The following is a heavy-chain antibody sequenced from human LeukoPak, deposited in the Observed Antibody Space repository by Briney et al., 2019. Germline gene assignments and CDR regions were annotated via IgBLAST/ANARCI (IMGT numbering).Heavy chain of an antibody. D-gene: IGHD3-22*01. Sequence: SETLSLTCTVSGGSISSYYWSWIRQPPGKGLEWIGYIYYSGSTNYNPSLKGRVTISVDTSKNQFSLKLSSVTAADTAVYYCARALMIVGDAFDIWGQGTMVTVSS. CDR3: ARALMIVGDAFDI. CDR1: GGSISSYY. J-gene: IGHJ3*02. CDR2: IYYSGST. V-gene: IGHV4-59*01.